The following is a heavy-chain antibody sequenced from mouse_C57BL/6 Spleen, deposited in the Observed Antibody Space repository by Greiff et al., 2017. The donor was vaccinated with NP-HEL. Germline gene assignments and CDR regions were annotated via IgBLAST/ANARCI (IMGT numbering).Heavy chain of an antibody. D-gene: IGHD2-3*01. CDR1: GYTFTDYN. Sequence: EVQRVESGPELVKPGASVKIPCEASGYTFTDYNMDWVKQSHGKSLEWIGDINPNNGGTIYTQKFKGKATLTVDKSSSTAYMELRSLTSEDTAVYYCARSRWLLPYAMDYWGQGTSVTVSS. CDR3: ARSRWLLPYAMDY. J-gene: IGHJ4*01. CDR2: INPNNGGT. V-gene: IGHV1-18*01.